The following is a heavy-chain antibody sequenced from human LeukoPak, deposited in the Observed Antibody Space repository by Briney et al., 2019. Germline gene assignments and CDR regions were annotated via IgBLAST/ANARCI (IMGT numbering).Heavy chain of an antibody. Sequence: ASVKVSCKASGYTFTGYYMHWVRQAPGQGLEWMGWISAYNGNTNYAQKLQGRVTMTTDTSTSTAYMELRSLRSDDTAVYYCARGSRMGASDYWGQGTLVTVSS. CDR3: ARGSRMGASDY. D-gene: IGHD1-26*01. J-gene: IGHJ4*02. V-gene: IGHV1-18*04. CDR1: GYTFTGYY. CDR2: ISAYNGNT.